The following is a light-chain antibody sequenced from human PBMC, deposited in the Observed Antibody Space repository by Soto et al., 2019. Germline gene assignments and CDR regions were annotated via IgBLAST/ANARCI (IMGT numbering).Light chain of an antibody. J-gene: IGKJ1*01. Sequence: EIVLTQSPGTLSLSPGERVTLSCRASQSVGSSRLAWYQQKPGQAPRLLIYGASSRATGIPDRFGGSGAGTDFTLTISRLAPEDFVLYYCQQYATSPWTFGQGTKVEI. CDR1: QSVGSSR. CDR3: QQYATSPWT. V-gene: IGKV3-20*01. CDR2: GAS.